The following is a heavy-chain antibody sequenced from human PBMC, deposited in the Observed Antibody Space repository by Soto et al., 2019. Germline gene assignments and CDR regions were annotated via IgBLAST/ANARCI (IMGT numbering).Heavy chain of an antibody. CDR2: IYYGGST. CDR1: GGSISSYY. J-gene: IGHJ4*02. D-gene: IGHD6-19*01. V-gene: IGHV4-59*01. Sequence: SETLSLTCTVSGGSISSYYWSWIRQPPGKGLEWIGYIYYGGSTNYNPSLKSRVTISVDTSKNQFSLKLSSVTAADTAVYYCARDQSGWLDYWGQGTLVTVSS. CDR3: ARDQSGWLDY.